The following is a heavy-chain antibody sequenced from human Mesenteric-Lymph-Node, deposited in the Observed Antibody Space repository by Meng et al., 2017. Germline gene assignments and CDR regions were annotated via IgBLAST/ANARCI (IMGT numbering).Heavy chain of an antibody. CDR1: GFSFSNDW. D-gene: IGHD4-23*01. CDR3: ARARGNAAWYEFDY. CDR2: ISSSGSTI. V-gene: IGHV3-48*04. Sequence: GESLKISCEASGFSFSNDWMSWVRQVPGKGLEWVSYISSSGSTIYYADSVKGRFTISRDNAESSLSLQMSSLSAEDTAVYYCARARGNAAWYEFDYWGQGTLVTVSS. J-gene: IGHJ4*02.